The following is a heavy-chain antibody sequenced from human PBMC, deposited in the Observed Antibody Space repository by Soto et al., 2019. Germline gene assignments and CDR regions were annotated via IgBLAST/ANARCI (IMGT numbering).Heavy chain of an antibody. CDR2: INPNSGGT. CDR3: AADRYSVGATTRGGYYYGMDV. Sequence: ASVKVSCKASGYTFTGYYMRWVRQAPGQGLEWMGWINPNSGGTNYAQKFQGRVTMTRDTSISTAYMELSRLRSDDTAVYYCAADRYSVGATTRGGYYYGMDVWGQGTTVTVSS. CDR1: GYTFTGYY. D-gene: IGHD1-26*01. J-gene: IGHJ6*02. V-gene: IGHV1-2*02.